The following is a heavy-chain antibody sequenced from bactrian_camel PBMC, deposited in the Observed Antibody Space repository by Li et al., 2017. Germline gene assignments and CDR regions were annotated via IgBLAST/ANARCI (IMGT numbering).Heavy chain of an antibody. D-gene: IGHD7*01. CDR3: GLKGSTGTWETIGRYIS. V-gene: IGHV3S40*01. Sequence: VQLVESGGGSVQTGGSLRLSCVASGYTYARNRNCFSWFRQTPGKEREGVAAVYIDSGTKYYADSVKGRFTISWDNADNTVYLQMDSPKPDDTGIYYCGLKGSTGTWETIGRYISWGQGTQVTVS. J-gene: IGHJ4*01. CDR1: GYTYARNRNC. CDR2: VYIDSGTK.